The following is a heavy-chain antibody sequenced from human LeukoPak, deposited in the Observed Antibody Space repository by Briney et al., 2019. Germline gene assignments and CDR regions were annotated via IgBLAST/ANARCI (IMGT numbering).Heavy chain of an antibody. CDR1: GYTFTSYY. Sequence: ASVTVSCKASGYTFTSYYMHWVRQAPGQGLEWMGIINPSCGSTNYAQKFQGRVTMTRDTSMSTVYMELSSLRSEDTAVYYCARVETGRSGWSGMDVWGKGTTVTVSS. J-gene: IGHJ6*04. V-gene: IGHV1-46*01. D-gene: IGHD6-19*01. CDR2: INPSCGST. CDR3: ARVETGRSGWSGMDV.